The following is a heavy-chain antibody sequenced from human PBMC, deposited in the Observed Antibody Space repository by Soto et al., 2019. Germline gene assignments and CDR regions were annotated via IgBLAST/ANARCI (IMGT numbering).Heavy chain of an antibody. Sequence: SETLSLTCTVSGDSISGYYWSWIRQPAGKGLEYIGRIYTNENTNYNPSLKSRVTMSVDTSKNQFSLNLSSVTAEDTAVYYCARALGEVTPFDPWGQGTLVTVSS. CDR1: GDSISGYY. J-gene: IGHJ5*02. D-gene: IGHD3-16*01. CDR2: IYTNENT. V-gene: IGHV4-4*07. CDR3: ARALGEVTPFDP.